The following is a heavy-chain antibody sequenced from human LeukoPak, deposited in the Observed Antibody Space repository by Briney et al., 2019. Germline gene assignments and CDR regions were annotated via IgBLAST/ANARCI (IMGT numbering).Heavy chain of an antibody. V-gene: IGHV1-69*05. CDR2: IMPLFNTA. J-gene: IGHJ6*03. CDR1: GGTFSSYS. CDR3: ARVDRYHYYLDV. Sequence: SVKVSCKASGGTFSSYSITWVRQAPGQGLEWMGGIMPLFNTANYAQQFQGRVTITTDESTSTAYKELSSLRFEDTATYYCARVDRYHYYLDVWGKGTTVTVSS.